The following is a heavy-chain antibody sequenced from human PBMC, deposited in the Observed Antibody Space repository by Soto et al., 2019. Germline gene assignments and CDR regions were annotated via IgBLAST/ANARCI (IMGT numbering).Heavy chain of an antibody. D-gene: IGHD3-22*01. V-gene: IGHV4-59*06. CDR3: ARYYYDSSGYYSDY. CDR1: GGSISSYY. CDR2: IYYSGST. Sequence: SETLSLTCTVSGGSISSYYWSWLRQPPGKGLEWIGYIYYSGSTYYNPSLKSRVTISVDTSKNQFSLKLSSVTAADTAVYYCARYYYDSSGYYSDYWGQGTLVTVSS. J-gene: IGHJ4*02.